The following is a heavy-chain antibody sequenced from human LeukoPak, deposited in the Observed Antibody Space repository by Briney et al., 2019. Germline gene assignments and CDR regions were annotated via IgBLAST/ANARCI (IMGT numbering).Heavy chain of an antibody. J-gene: IGHJ4*02. CDR3: AKEAPIVVATFDY. Sequence: GGSLRLSCAASGFSFSTFVMHWVRQAPGKGLEWVAVIRPDGSHISYVDPVKGRFTISRDNSKNTLYLQMNSLRAEDTAVYYCAKEAPIVVATFDYWGQGTLVTVSS. D-gene: IGHD2-15*01. CDR1: GFSFSTFV. V-gene: IGHV3-30*02. CDR2: IRPDGSHI.